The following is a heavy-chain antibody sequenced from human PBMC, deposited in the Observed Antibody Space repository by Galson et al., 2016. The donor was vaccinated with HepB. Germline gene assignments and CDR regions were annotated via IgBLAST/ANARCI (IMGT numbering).Heavy chain of an antibody. CDR1: GFTFRSNW. Sequence: SLRLSCAASGFTFRSNWMHWVRQAPGKGLVWVSRINSDGSSTDYADSVKGRFTISRNNAKNTLYLQMNSLRADDTAVYYCARDASSGWHRERNDYWGQGTLVSVSS. CDR2: INSDGSST. D-gene: IGHD6-19*01. CDR3: ARDASSGWHRERNDY. V-gene: IGHV3-74*01. J-gene: IGHJ4*01.